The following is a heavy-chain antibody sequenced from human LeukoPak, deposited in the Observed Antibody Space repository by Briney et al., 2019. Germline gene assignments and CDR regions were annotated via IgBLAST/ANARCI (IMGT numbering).Heavy chain of an antibody. Sequence: SETLSLTCTVSGGSISSGGYYWSWIRQHPGKGLEWIGYIYYSGSTNYNPSLKSRVTISVDTSKNQFSLKLSSVTAADTAVYYCAGMDTGRSARQRDYWGQGTLVTVSS. CDR2: IYYSGST. V-gene: IGHV4-31*03. D-gene: IGHD5-18*01. CDR1: GGSISSGGYY. J-gene: IGHJ4*02. CDR3: AGMDTGRSARQRDY.